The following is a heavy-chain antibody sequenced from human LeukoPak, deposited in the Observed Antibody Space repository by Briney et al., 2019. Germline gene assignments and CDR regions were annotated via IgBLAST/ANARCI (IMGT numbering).Heavy chain of an antibody. V-gene: IGHV3-30-3*01. CDR2: ISYDGSNK. Sequence: PGGSLRLSCSASGFTFSTYWMSWVRQAPGKGLEWVAVISYDGSNKYYADSVKGRFTISRDNSKNTLYLQMNSLRAEDTAVYYCARAYYYDSSGYGYYFDYWGQGTLVTVSS. D-gene: IGHD3-22*01. CDR1: GFTFSTYW. CDR3: ARAYYYDSSGYGYYFDY. J-gene: IGHJ4*02.